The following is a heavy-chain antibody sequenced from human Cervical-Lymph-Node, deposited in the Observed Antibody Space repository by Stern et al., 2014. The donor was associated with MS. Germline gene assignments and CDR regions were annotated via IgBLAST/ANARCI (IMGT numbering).Heavy chain of an antibody. V-gene: IGHV5-51*03. CDR2: IYPGDSDI. CDR3: ARWSVACDS. J-gene: IGHJ4*02. D-gene: IGHD2-21*01. Sequence: MQLVQSGAEVRKPGDSLRISCKTSGYRFINNWIAWVRQVPGKGLEWIGSIYPGDSDIRYSPSFQAHVTISVDKSISTAYLQWSSLKASDTAVYYCARWSVACDSWGQGALITVSS. CDR1: GYRFINNW.